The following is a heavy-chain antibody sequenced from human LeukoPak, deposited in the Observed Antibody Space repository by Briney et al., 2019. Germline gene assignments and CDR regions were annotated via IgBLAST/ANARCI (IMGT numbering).Heavy chain of an antibody. J-gene: IGHJ4*02. Sequence: SETLSLTCSVSGGSISSYYWSWIRQPPGRGLEWIGHISDGGSTNYNPSLKSRVSISLDTSKNQLSLNLTSMTAADTALYFCARASTTFDDWGQGTLVTVSS. V-gene: IGHV4-59*01. D-gene: IGHD1-14*01. CDR1: GGSISSYY. CDR2: ISDGGST. CDR3: ARASTTFDD.